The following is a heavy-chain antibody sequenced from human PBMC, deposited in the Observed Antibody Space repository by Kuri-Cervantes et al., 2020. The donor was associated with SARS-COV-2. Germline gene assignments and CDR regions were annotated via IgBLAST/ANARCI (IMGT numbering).Heavy chain of an antibody. Sequence: GSLRLSCAVYGGSFSGYYWSWIRQPPGKGREWIGEINHSGRTNYTPSLKNRVTKSVDTARNQFSLKLSSVTAADTAVYCCGRGYSYGYEKASDNWGQGTLVTVSS. CDR3: GRGYSYGYEKASDN. CDR1: GGSFSGYY. CDR2: INHSGRT. V-gene: IGHV4-34*01. J-gene: IGHJ4*02. D-gene: IGHD5-18*01.